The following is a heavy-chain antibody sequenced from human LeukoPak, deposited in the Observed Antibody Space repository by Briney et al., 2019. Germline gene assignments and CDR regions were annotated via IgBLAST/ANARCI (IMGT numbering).Heavy chain of an antibody. CDR1: GLIFSDAW. CDR2: IKQDGSEK. CDR3: ARDSWQWLASYYFDY. V-gene: IGHV3-7*03. D-gene: IGHD6-19*01. Sequence: GGSLRLSCAASGLIFSDAWMGWVRQAPGKGLEWVANIKQDGSEKYYVDSVKGRFTISRDNAKNSLYLQMNSLRAEDTAVYYCARDSWQWLASYYFDYWGQGTLVTVSS. J-gene: IGHJ4*02.